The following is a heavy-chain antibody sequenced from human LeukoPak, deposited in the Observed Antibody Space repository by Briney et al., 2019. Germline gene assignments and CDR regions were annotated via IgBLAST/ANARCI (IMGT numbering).Heavy chain of an antibody. CDR3: ARAYCGGDCTDY. V-gene: IGHV1-2*02. CDR1: GYTFTGYY. CDR2: ISPNSGGT. J-gene: IGHJ6*04. D-gene: IGHD2-21*02. Sequence: ASVKVSCKASGYTFTGYYIHWVRQAPGQGLEWMGWISPNSGGTNYAQKFQGRVTMTRDTSISTAYMELSRLRSDDTAVYYCARAYCGGDCTDYWGKGTTVTVSS.